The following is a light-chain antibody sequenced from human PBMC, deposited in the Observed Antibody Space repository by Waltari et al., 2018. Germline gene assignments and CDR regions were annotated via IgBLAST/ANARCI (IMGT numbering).Light chain of an antibody. J-gene: IGKJ1*01. CDR1: QTISSF. Sequence: DIQMTQSPSSLSASVGDRVVITCRASQTISSFLNWYQHKAGQAPKLLIYAASSLQSGVPSRFRGSRSGTDFTLTISSLQPEDFATYYCQQSYITPQTFGQGTKVDIK. V-gene: IGKV1-39*01. CDR3: QQSYITPQT. CDR2: AAS.